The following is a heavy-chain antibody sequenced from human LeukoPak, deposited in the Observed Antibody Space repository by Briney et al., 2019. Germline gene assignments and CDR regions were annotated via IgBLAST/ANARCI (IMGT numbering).Heavy chain of an antibody. CDR2: ISGSGDRT. J-gene: IGHJ4*02. CDR3: AKRDSRAPDY. V-gene: IGHV3-23*01. D-gene: IGHD2-21*01. Sequence: GRSLRLSCAASGFTFSNYAMSWVRQAPGNWREWVTGISGSGDRTFYAGSVRGRFPISRDNSKNTVYLQMNTLRGEDTAVYYCAKRDSRAPDYGGEGSLATVSS. CDR1: GFTFSNYA.